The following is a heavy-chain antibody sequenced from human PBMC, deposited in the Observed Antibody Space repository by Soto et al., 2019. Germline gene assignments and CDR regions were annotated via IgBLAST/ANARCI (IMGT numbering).Heavy chain of an antibody. J-gene: IGHJ4*02. CDR2: ISGGGGSTI. D-gene: IGHD3-22*01. Sequence: GGSLRLSCAASGFIFNDYYMSWIRQAPGKGLEWVSYISGGGGSTIDYADSVKGRFTISRDNAKNSLNLQMNSLSAEDTAVYFCARVRGYYDSSGFDYWGQGTLVTVSS. CDR1: GFIFNDYY. V-gene: IGHV3-11*01. CDR3: ARVRGYYDSSGFDY.